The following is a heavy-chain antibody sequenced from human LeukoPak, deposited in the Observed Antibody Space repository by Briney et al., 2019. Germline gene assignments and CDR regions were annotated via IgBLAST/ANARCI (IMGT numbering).Heavy chain of an antibody. Sequence: GGSLRLSCAASGFTFGSYAMSWVRQAPGKGLEWVSAISGSGGSTYYADSVKGRFTISRDNSKNTLYLQMNSLRAEDTAVYYCAKDQVYYGSGSCFDYWGQGTLVTVSS. J-gene: IGHJ4*02. V-gene: IGHV3-23*01. CDR2: ISGSGGST. D-gene: IGHD3-10*01. CDR1: GFTFGSYA. CDR3: AKDQVYYGSGSCFDY.